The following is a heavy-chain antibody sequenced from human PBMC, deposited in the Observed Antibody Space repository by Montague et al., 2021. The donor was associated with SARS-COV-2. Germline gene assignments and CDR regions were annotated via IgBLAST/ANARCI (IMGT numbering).Heavy chain of an antibody. D-gene: IGHD2-2*01. Sequence: SETLSLTCTVSGGSIITSNYYWGWIRQPPEKGLEWIGSGDYSGSTYYNPSLKSRVTISVDTSKNQFSLKLTSVTAADTAVYYCARHVGRGLGAMDWFDPWGQGTLVTVSS. J-gene: IGHJ5*02. V-gene: IGHV4-39*01. CDR1: GGSIITSNYY. CDR2: GDYSGST. CDR3: ARHVGRGLGAMDWFDP.